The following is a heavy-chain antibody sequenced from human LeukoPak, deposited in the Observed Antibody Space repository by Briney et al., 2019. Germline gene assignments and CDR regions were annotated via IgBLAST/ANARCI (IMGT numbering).Heavy chain of an antibody. Sequence: EASVKVSCKASGYTFTSYDINWVRQATGQGLEWMGWMNPNSGGTNYAQKFQGRVTMTRDTSISTAYMELSRLRSDDPAVYYCARGPRPDCSGGSCQTPNWFDPWGQGTLVTVSS. CDR3: ARGPRPDCSGGSCQTPNWFDP. V-gene: IGHV1-2*02. D-gene: IGHD2-15*01. CDR1: GYTFTSYD. J-gene: IGHJ5*02. CDR2: MNPNSGGT.